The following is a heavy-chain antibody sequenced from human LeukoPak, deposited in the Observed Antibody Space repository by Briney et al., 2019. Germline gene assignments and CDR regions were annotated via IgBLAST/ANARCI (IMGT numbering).Heavy chain of an antibody. V-gene: IGHV4-59*01. J-gene: IGHJ4*02. Sequence: SETLSLTCTVSGVSISNYYWSWIRQPPGKELEWIAYSGSTNYNPSFKSRVTISVDTSKNQISLKLRSVTAADTAVYYCARVTGYMIEDYFDYWGQGTLVTVSS. CDR3: ARVTGYMIEDYFDY. CDR2: SGST. D-gene: IGHD3-22*01. CDR1: GVSISNYY.